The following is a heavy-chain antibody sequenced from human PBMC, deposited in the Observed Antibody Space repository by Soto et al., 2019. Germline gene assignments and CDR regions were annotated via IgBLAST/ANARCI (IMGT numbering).Heavy chain of an antibody. D-gene: IGHD3-22*01. CDR2: IIPVFGAA. V-gene: IGHV1-69*01. CDR3: ARDPRSGWAHDAFDV. J-gene: IGHJ3*01. Sequence: QVHLVQSGAEVKMPGSSVRVSCASSGGAFSTSDIGWVRQAPGQGLEWMGGIIPVFGAANYAQKFKGRVTITADESTRTAYLEMSSLKPEDTATYSCARDPRSGWAHDAFDVWGPGTSIIVSS. CDR1: GGAFSTSD.